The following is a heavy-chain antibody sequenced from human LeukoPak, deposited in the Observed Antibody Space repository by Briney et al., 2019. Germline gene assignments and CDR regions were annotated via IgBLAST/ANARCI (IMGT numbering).Heavy chain of an antibody. CDR1: GDSVSSNSAA. CDR2: TYSRSKWYT. CDR3: ATDPRKYSGYAEYYFDY. J-gene: IGHJ4*02. Sequence: SQTLSLTCAISGDSVSSNSAAWNWIRQSPSRGLEWLGRTYSRSKWYTDYAVSVKSRITINPDTSKNQFSLQLNSVTPEDTAVYYCATDPRKYSGYAEYYFDYWGQGTLVTVSS. D-gene: IGHD5-12*01. V-gene: IGHV6-1*01.